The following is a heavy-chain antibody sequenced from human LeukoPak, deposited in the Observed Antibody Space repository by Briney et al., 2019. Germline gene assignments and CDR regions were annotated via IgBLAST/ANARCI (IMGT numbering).Heavy chain of an antibody. D-gene: IGHD6-19*01. V-gene: IGHV4-59*01. CDR3: ARVSAMAGSYYGMDV. Sequence: SETLSLTCTVSGGSISTYYWSLIRQPPGKGLEWIGYIYYSGSTTYNPSLKSRVTISVDPSKNQFSLRLSSVTAADTAVYYCARVSAMAGSYYGMDVWGQGTTVTVSS. CDR1: GGSISTYY. J-gene: IGHJ6*02. CDR2: IYYSGST.